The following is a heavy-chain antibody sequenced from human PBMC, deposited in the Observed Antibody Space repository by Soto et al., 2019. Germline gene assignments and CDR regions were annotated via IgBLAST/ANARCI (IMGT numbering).Heavy chain of an antibody. CDR2: IIPVFGTA. Sequence: QVQLVQSGAEVKKPGSSVKVSCKASGGTFSSYAISWVRQAPGQGLEWMGGIIPVFGTANSAQKFQGRVTLPADEATSTACVELVRLGPEDTAVYYFASRPTRNPQYRYGLPLFVYWGRVTLLTVSS. CDR1: GGTFSSYA. D-gene: IGHD5-18*01. J-gene: IGHJ4*02. CDR3: ASRPTRNPQYRYGLPLFVY. V-gene: IGHV1-69*01.